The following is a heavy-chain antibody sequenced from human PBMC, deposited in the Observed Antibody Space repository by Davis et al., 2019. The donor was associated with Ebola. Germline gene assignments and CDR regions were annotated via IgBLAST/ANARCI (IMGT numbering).Heavy chain of an antibody. CDR2: INPSGGIT. V-gene: IGHV1-46*01. CDR1: GYIFTSYY. D-gene: IGHD1-14*01. Sequence: ASVKVSCKASGYIFTSYYMHWVRQAPGQGLEWMGIINPSGGITIYAQKFQGRVTMTRDTSTSTVYMELSSLRSEDTAVYYCGRVIFFPGIGMDVWGQGTTVTVSS. J-gene: IGHJ6*02. CDR3: GRVIFFPGIGMDV.